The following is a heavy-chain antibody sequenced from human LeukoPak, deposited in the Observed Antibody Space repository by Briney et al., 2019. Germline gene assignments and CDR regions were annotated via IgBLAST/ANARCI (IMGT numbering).Heavy chain of an antibody. CDR1: GYSISSGYY. V-gene: IGHV4-38-2*01. CDR3: ARGNVIMVRGVRDNYYYGMDV. J-gene: IGHJ6*04. CDR2: IYHSGGT. Sequence: SETLSLTCAVSGYSISSGYYWGWIRQPPGKGLEWIGSIYHSGGTYYNPSLKSRVTISVDTSKNQFSLKLSSVTAADTAVYYCARGNVIMVRGVRDNYYYGMDVWGKGTTVTVSS. D-gene: IGHD3-10*01.